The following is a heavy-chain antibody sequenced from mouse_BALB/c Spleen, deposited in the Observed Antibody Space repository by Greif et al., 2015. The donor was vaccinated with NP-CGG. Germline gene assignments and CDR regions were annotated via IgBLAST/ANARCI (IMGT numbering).Heavy chain of an antibody. CDR1: GFNIKDTY. D-gene: IGHD1-1*01. CDR3: ASYYYGSSQFAY. V-gene: IGHV14-3*02. J-gene: IGHJ3*01. Sequence: EVQLVESGAELVKPGASVKLSCTASGFNIKDTYMHWVKQRPEQGLEWIGRIDPANGNTKYDPKFQGKATITADTSSNTAYLQLGSLTSEDTAVYYCASYYYGSSQFAYWGQGTLVTVSA. CDR2: IDPANGNT.